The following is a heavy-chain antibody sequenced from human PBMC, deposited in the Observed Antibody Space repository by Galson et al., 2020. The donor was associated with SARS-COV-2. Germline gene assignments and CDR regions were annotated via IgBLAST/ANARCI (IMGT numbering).Heavy chain of an antibody. CDR1: GFTSGDYA. J-gene: IGHJ6*03. Sequence: GGSLRLSCIASGFTSGDYAMSWFRQAPGKGLEWLGFIKSKTYGGTTEYAASVKGRFTISRDDSKSIAYLQMNSLKTEDTGVYYCTRSFVVMVTYYMDVWGKGTTVTVSS. CDR2: IKSKTYGGTT. V-gene: IGHV3-49*03. D-gene: IGHD3-22*01. CDR3: TRSFVVMVTYYMDV.